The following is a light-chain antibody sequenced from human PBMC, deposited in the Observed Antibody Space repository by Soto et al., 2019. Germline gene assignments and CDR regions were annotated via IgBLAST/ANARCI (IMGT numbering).Light chain of an antibody. J-gene: IGLJ3*02. CDR1: SSDVGYYNY. V-gene: IGLV2-11*01. CDR2: DVS. CDR3: CSYAGSYSWV. Sequence: QSALTQPRSVSGSPGQSVTISCTGTSSDVGYYNYVSWYQQYPGQAPKLIIYDVSKRPSGVPDRFSGSKSGKMASLTISGLQVEDDADYYCCSYAGSYSWVFGGGTKLTVL.